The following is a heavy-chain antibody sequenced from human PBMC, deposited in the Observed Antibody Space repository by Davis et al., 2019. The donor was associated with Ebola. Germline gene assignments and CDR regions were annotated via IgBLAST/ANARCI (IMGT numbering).Heavy chain of an antibody. Sequence: PGGSLRLSCAASGFTFSSYSIHWVRQAPGKGLEWVSYISPGGRTVYYADSVKGRFTISRDNAKNSFSLQVNSLRPEDMAVYYCARKTPGTSYFDAWGQGALVTVSS. J-gene: IGHJ5*02. V-gene: IGHV3-48*04. CDR1: GFTFSSYS. CDR2: ISPGGRTV. D-gene: IGHD6-13*01. CDR3: ARKTPGTSYFDA.